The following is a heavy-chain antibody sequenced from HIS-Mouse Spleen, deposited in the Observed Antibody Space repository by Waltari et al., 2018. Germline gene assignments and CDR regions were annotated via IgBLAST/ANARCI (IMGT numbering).Heavy chain of an antibody. V-gene: IGHV4-38-2*02. CDR2: IYHSGST. J-gene: IGHJ5*02. CDR1: GSSHSSGYY. Sequence: QVQLQESGPGLVKPSETLSLTFTVSGSSHSSGYYWGWIRQPPGKGLEWIGSIYHSGSTYYNPSLKSRVTISVDTSKNQFSLKLSSVTAADTAVYYCARVKTWGKGTLVTVSS. CDR3: ARVKT.